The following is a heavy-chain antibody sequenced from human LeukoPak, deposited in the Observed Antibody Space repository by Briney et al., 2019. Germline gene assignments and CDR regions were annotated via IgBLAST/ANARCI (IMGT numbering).Heavy chain of an antibody. Sequence: SETLSLTCTVSGDFITAYYWSWIRQPPGKGLEWIGYVYYTGSTEYNPSLRSRVTISLEMSKHQFSLDLTSVTAADTAVYCCASNTGTVFDYWGQGALVTVPS. D-gene: IGHD7-27*01. CDR1: GDFITAYY. CDR3: ASNTGTVFDY. J-gene: IGHJ4*02. CDR2: VYYTGST. V-gene: IGHV4-59*01.